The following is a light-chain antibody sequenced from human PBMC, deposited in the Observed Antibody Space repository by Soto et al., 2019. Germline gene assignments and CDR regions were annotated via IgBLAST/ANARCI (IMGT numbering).Light chain of an antibody. J-gene: IGKJ1*01. CDR2: GTS. Sequence: EIVMTQSPGTLSVSPGERATLSCRASQSITDNLAWYQQKPGQAPRLLIFGTSTRATGIPARFSGSGSGTEFTLTISSLQSEDFAVYYCQQYKNWPPWTFGQGTKVDIK. V-gene: IGKV3-15*01. CDR1: QSITDN. CDR3: QQYKNWPPWT.